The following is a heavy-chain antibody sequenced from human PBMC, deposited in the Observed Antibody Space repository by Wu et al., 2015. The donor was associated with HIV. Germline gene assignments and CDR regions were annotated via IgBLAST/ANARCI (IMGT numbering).Heavy chain of an antibody. J-gene: IGHJ4*02. D-gene: IGHD3-22*01. CDR2: IIPIFGTA. V-gene: IGHV1-69*12. CDR3: ARVRYYYDSSGYYYVFDY. CDR1: GGTFSSYA. Sequence: QVQLVQSGAEVKKPGSSVKVSCKASGGTFSSYAISWVRQAPGQGLEWMGGIIPIFGTANYAQKFQGRVTITADESTSTAYMELSSLRSEDTAVYYCARVRYYYDSSGYYYVFDYWGQGTLVHRLL.